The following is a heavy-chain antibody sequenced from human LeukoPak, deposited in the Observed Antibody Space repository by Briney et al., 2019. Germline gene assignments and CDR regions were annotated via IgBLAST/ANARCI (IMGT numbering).Heavy chain of an antibody. D-gene: IGHD3-22*01. Sequence: SETLSLTCTVSGGSISSGGYYWSWIRQHPGKGLERIGYIYYSGSTYYNPSLKSRVTISVDTSKNQFSLKLSSVTAADTAVYYCAREGYYDSSGYTHAFDIWGQGTMVTVSS. CDR3: AREGYYDSSGYTHAFDI. V-gene: IGHV4-31*03. CDR1: GGSISSGGYY. CDR2: IYYSGST. J-gene: IGHJ3*02.